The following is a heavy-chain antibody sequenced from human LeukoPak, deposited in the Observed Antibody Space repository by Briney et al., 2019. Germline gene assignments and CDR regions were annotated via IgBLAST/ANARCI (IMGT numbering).Heavy chain of an antibody. V-gene: IGHV3-23*01. CDR3: AKIIPHGSGSYAPFDN. J-gene: IGHJ4*02. D-gene: IGHD3-10*01. Sequence: GGSLRLSCAAAGFTFSSYAISWGRQAPGKGLEWVSAISVSGGSTYYTDSVKGRFTISRDNSKNTLYLQMNSLRAEDTAVYYCAKIIPHGSGSYAPFDNWGQGTLVTVSS. CDR1: GFTFSSYA. CDR2: ISVSGGST.